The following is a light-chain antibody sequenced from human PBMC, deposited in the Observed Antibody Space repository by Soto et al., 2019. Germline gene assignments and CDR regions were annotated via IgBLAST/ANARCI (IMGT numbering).Light chain of an antibody. CDR2: DNN. V-gene: IGLV1-51*01. Sequence: QSVLTQPPSVSAAPGQKVTISCSGSSSNIGNNYVSWYQQLPGTAPKLLIYDNNKRYSGIPDRFSGSKSGTSATLGITGLQTGDEADYFCGTWDSSLSAGIFGTGTKVTVL. CDR1: SSNIGNNY. J-gene: IGLJ1*01. CDR3: GTWDSSLSAGI.